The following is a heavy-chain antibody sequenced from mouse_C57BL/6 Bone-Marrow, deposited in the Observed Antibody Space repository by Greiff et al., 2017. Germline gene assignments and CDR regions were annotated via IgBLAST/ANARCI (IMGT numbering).Heavy chain of an antibody. CDR2: INPGSGGT. V-gene: IGHV1-54*01. J-gene: IGHJ1*03. Sequence: QVQLQQSGAELVRPGTSVKVSCKASGYAFTNYLIEWVKQRPGQGLEWIGVINPGSGGTNYNEKFKGKATLTADKSSSTAYMQLSSLTSGDSAVYFCARAADYYGGYFDVWGTGTTVTVSS. D-gene: IGHD1-1*01. CDR3: ARAADYYGGYFDV. CDR1: GYAFTNYL.